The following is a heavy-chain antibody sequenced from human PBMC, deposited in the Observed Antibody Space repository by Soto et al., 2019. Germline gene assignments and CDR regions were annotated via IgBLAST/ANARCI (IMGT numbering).Heavy chain of an antibody. CDR1: GYTFTSYA. J-gene: IGHJ1*01. V-gene: IGHV1-3*01. CDR3: ARVPLYDSSGYDKPMGYFQH. CDR2: INAGNGNT. Sequence: EASVKVSCKASGYTFTSYAMHWVRQAPGQRLEWMGWINAGNGNTKYSQKFQGRVTITRDTSASTAYMELSSLRSEDTAVYYCARVPLYDSSGYDKPMGYFQHWGQGTLVTVSS. D-gene: IGHD3-22*01.